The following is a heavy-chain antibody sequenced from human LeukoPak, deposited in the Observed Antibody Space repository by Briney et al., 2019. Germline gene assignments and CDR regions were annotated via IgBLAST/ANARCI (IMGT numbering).Heavy chain of an antibody. CDR1: GGSISSGSYY. V-gene: IGHV4-61*02. J-gene: IGHJ4*02. CDR2: IYTSGST. Sequence: SQTLSLTCTVSGGSISSGSYYWSWIRQPAGKVLEWIGRIYTSGSTNYNPSRKIQVTISVDTSKNQSSSRQTSGTADDTAVYYCARQKWAVVTAPYYFDYWGQGTLVTVSS. D-gene: IGHD5-18*01. CDR3: ARQKWAVVTAPYYFDY.